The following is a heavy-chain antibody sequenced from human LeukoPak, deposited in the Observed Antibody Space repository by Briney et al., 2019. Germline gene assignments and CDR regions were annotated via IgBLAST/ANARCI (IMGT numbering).Heavy chain of an antibody. CDR2: IRYDGSNK. D-gene: IGHD6-6*01. CDR3: ATLRSSSSWSWDY. J-gene: IGHJ4*02. CDR1: GFTFSSYG. Sequence: GGSLRLSCAASGFTFSSYGMHWVRQAPGKGLEWVAFIRYDGSNKYYADSVKGRFTISRDNSKNTLYLQMNSLRAEDTAVCYCATLRSSSSWSWDYWGQGTLVTVSS. V-gene: IGHV3-30*02.